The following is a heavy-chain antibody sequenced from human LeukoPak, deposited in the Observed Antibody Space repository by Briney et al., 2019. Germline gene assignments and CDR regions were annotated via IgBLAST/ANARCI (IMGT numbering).Heavy chain of an antibody. Sequence: GESLKISCKGSGYSFTSYWIGWVRQMPGKGLEWMGIIYPGDSDTRYSPSFQGQVTISADKSISTAYLQWSSPKASDTAMYYCARHPQLGYCSGGSCYSDYYMYVWGKGTTVTVSS. J-gene: IGHJ6*03. CDR3: ARHPQLGYCSGGSCYSDYYMYV. CDR2: IYPGDSDT. CDR1: GYSFTSYW. V-gene: IGHV5-51*01. D-gene: IGHD2-15*01.